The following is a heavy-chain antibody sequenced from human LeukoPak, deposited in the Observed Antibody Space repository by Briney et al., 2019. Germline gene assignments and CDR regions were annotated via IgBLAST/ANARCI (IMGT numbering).Heavy chain of an antibody. CDR1: GFTFSSYS. Sequence: GGSLRLSCAASGFTFSSYSMNWVRQAPGKGLEWVSYISSSSSTIYYADSVKGRFTISRDNAKNSLHLQMNSLRAEDTAVYYCARDRRARGTTDFDYWGQGTLVTVSS. CDR3: ARDRRARGTTDFDY. V-gene: IGHV3-48*04. D-gene: IGHD1-7*01. CDR2: ISSSSSTI. J-gene: IGHJ4*02.